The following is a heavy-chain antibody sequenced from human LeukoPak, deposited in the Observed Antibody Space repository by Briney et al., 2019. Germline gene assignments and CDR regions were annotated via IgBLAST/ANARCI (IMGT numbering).Heavy chain of an antibody. D-gene: IGHD6-19*01. CDR1: GFTFSSYA. J-gene: IGHJ5*02. CDR2: ISGSGGST. Sequence: GGSLRLSCAASGFTFSSYAMSWVRQAPGKGLEWVSAISGSGGSTYYADSVKGRFTISRDNSKNTLYLQMNSLRAEDTAVYYCAKDQAVAVAGHGWFDPWGPGILFTVSS. CDR3: AKDQAVAVAGHGWFDP. V-gene: IGHV3-23*01.